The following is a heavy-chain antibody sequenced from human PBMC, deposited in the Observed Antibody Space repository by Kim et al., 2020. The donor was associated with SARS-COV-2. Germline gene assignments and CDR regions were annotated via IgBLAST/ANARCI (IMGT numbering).Heavy chain of an antibody. CDR3: ASKPGITIFGVVIDDY. CDR2: ISGSGGST. J-gene: IGHJ4*02. CDR1: GFTFSSYA. D-gene: IGHD3-3*01. V-gene: IGHV3-23*01. Sequence: GGSLRLSCAASGFTFSSYAMSWVRQAPGKGLEWVSAISGSGGSTYYADSVKGRFTISRDNSKNTLYLQMNSLRAEDTAVYYCASKPGITIFGVVIDDYWGQGTLVTVSS.